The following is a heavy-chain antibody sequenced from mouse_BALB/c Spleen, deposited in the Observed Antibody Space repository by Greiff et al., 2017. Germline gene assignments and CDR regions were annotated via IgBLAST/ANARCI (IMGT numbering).Heavy chain of an antibody. CDR1: GFTFTDYY. Sequence: EVKVVESGGGLVQPGGSLRLSCATSGFTFTDYYMSWVRQPPGKALEWLGFIRNKANGYTTEYSASVKGRFTISRDNSQSILYLQMNTLRAEDSATYYCARAFYYYGSSPLDYWGQGTTLTVSS. J-gene: IGHJ2*01. CDR2: IRNKANGYTT. D-gene: IGHD1-1*01. V-gene: IGHV7-3*02. CDR3: ARAFYYYGSSPLDY.